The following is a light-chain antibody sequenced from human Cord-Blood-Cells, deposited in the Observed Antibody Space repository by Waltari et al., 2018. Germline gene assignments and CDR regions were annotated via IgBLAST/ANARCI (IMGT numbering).Light chain of an antibody. V-gene: IGKV2-30*02. J-gene: IGKJ1*01. CDR3: MQGTHWPWT. CDR2: KVS. Sequence: DVVMTQSPLSLPVTLGQPASTSCRSRQSLVHSDGNTYLNWFQQRPGQSPRRLIYKVSNRDSGVPDRFSGSGSGTDFTLKISRVEAEDVGVYYCMQGTHWPWTFGQGTKVEIK. CDR1: QSLVHSDGNTY.